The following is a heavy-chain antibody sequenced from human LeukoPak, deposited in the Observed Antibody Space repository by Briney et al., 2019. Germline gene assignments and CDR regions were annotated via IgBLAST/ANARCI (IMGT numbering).Heavy chain of an antibody. CDR3: ARGHCSSTSCYLAVRSDNYYYGMDV. CDR1: GFAFSSYA. Sequence: PGRSLRLSCAASGFAFSSYAMHWVRQAPGKGLEWVAVISYDGSKKYYAYSVKGRFTISRDNSKNTPYLQMNSLRAEDTAVYYCARGHCSSTSCYLAVRSDNYYYGMDVWGQGTTVTVSS. CDR2: ISYDGSKK. D-gene: IGHD2-2*01. J-gene: IGHJ6*02. V-gene: IGHV3-30-3*01.